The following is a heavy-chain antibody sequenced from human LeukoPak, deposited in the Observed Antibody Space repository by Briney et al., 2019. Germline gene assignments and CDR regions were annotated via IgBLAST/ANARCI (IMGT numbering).Heavy chain of an antibody. CDR1: GFTFSAYS. J-gene: IGHJ3*02. D-gene: IGHD3-10*01. Sequence: GGSLRLSCAASGFTFSAYSMNWVRQAPGKGLEWVSSISSRGNYIYYTDSVKGRFTISRDNTKNSLYLQMNSLRAEDTAVYYCARDYYDSGTYYYDAFDIWGQGTMVTVSS. V-gene: IGHV3-21*01. CDR2: ISSRGNYI. CDR3: ARDYYDSGTYYYDAFDI.